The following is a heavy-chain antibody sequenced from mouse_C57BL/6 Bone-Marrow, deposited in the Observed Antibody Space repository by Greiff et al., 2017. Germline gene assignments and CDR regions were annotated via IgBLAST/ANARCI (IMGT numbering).Heavy chain of an antibody. CDR2: IDPSDSEP. CDR1: GYTFTSYW. CDR3: ASGYFDV. V-gene: IGHV1-52*01. Sequence: QVQLQQPGAELVRPGSSVKLSCKASGYTFTSYWMHWVKPRPIQGLEWIGNIDPSDSEPHYNQKFKDKATLTVDKSSSTAYIQLSSLTSEDSAVYYCASGYFDVWGTGTTVTVSS. J-gene: IGHJ1*03.